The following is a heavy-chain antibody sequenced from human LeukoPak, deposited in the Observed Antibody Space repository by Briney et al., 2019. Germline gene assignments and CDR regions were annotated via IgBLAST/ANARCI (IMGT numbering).Heavy chain of an antibody. J-gene: IGHJ6*02. D-gene: IGHD1-14*01. Sequence: PGGSLRLSCAASGFTVSSNYMSWVRQAPGKGLEWVSAISGSGGSTYYADSVKGRFTISRDNSKNTLYLQMNSLRAEDTAVYYCASRKNPDFVWGQGTTVTVSS. CDR1: GFTVSSNY. CDR2: ISGSGGST. V-gene: IGHV3-23*01. CDR3: ASRKNPDFV.